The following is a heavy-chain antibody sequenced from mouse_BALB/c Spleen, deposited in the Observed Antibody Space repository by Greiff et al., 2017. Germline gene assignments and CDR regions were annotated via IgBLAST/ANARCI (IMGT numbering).Heavy chain of an antibody. CDR3: ARLIYYDYGFAY. Sequence: LVESGAELVRPGTSVKISCKASGYTFTSYWLGWVKQRPGHGLEWIGDIYPGGGYTNYNEKFKGKATLTADTSSSTAYMQLSSLTSEDSAVYFCARLIYYDYGFAYWGQGTLVTVSA. CDR2: IYPGGGYT. V-gene: IGHV1-63*02. D-gene: IGHD2-4*01. CDR1: GYTFTSYW. J-gene: IGHJ3*01.